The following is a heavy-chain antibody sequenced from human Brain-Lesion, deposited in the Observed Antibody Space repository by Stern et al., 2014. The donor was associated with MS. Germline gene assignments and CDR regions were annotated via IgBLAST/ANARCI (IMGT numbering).Heavy chain of an antibody. CDR2: ISNDGNHK. CDR1: GFTYTDYW. J-gene: IGHJ4*02. V-gene: IGHV3-30*18. D-gene: IGHD1-1*01. CDR3: AKHLAERPFDY. Sequence: QVHLVESGGGLVQPGGSLRLSCAASGFTYTDYWMRWVRQAPGKGPELVAVISNDGNHKYYAGSVKDRFTISRDNSKNTLYLQMNSLRVEDTAVYYCAKHLAERPFDYWGQGTLVTVSS.